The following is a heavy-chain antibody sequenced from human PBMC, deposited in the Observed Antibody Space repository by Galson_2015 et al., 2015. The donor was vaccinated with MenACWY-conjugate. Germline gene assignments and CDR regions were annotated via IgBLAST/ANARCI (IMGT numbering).Heavy chain of an antibody. V-gene: IGHV3-74*01. J-gene: IGHJ4*02. D-gene: IGHD1-1*01. CDR2: IKADGSFS. CDR3: AMDNNWSFDS. CDR1: GFTFNNYW. Sequence: SLRLSCAASGFTFNNYWMHWVRQPPGKGLEWISYIKADGSFSNYADSVKGRFTISTDNAKNMVYLQMDGLGDEDTAVYFCAMDNNWSFDSWGQGILVTVSS.